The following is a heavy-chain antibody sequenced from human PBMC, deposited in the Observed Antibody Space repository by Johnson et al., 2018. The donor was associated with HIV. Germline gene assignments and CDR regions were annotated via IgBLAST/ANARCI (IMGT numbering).Heavy chain of an antibody. D-gene: IGHD2-21*02. J-gene: IGHJ3*02. Sequence: VQLVESGGGLVQPGGSLRLSCAASGFTFSSYDMHWVRQATGKGLEWVSAISGSGGSTYYADSVKGRFTISRDNAKNSLYLQMNSLRAEDTAVYYCARPGGDPLTDDAFDIWGQGTMVTVSS. CDR2: ISGSGGST. CDR1: GFTFSSYD. CDR3: ARPGGDPLTDDAFDI. V-gene: IGHV3-13*01.